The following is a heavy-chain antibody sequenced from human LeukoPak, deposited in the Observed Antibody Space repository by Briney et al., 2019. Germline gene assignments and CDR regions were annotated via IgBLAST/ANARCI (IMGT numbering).Heavy chain of an antibody. D-gene: IGHD2-15*01. J-gene: IGHJ4*02. CDR2: INHRGSS. CDR1: GDSFSAYF. V-gene: IGHV4-34*01. Sequence: SETLSLTCAVYGDSFSAYFWNWLRQAPGKPLEYIGEINHRGSSHYNPSLKTRVTLSVDTSKNQFSLKLTSVTAADTGVYFCARGSSFDGYCSAGACDAGYYDSWGQGTPVTVSS. CDR3: ARGSSFDGYCSAGACDAGYYDS.